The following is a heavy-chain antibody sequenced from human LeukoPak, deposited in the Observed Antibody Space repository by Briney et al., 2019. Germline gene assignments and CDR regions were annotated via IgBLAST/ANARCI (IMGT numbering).Heavy chain of an antibody. CDR2: ISSSSSYI. J-gene: IGHJ3*02. Sequence: PGGSLRLSCAASGFTFSSYSMNWVRQAPGKGLEWVSSISSSSSYIYYADSVEGRFTISRDNAKNSLYLQMNSLRAEDTAVYYCARDADSSGYYPNDAFDIWGQGTMVTVSS. V-gene: IGHV3-21*01. CDR1: GFTFSSYS. CDR3: ARDADSSGYYPNDAFDI. D-gene: IGHD3-22*01.